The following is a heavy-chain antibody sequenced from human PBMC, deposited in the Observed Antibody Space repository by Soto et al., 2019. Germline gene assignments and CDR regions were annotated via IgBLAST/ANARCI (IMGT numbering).Heavy chain of an antibody. CDR2: ISYDGSNK. D-gene: IGHD3-22*01. J-gene: IGHJ4*02. V-gene: IGHV3-30*18. Sequence: QVQLVESGGGVVQPGRSLRLSCAASGFTFSSYGMHWVRQAPGKGLEWVAVISYDGSNKYYADSVKGRFTISRDNSKNTLYLQMNSLSAEDTAVYYCAKDHYYDSSGYVDYWGQGTLVTVSS. CDR3: AKDHYYDSSGYVDY. CDR1: GFTFSSYG.